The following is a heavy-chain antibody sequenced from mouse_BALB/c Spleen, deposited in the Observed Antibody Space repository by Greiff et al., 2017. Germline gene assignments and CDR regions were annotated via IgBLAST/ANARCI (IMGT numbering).Heavy chain of an antibody. Sequence: QVQLQQSGPDLVAPSQSLSITCTVSGFSLTSYGVHWVRQPPGKGLEWLVVIWSDGSTTYNSALKSRLSISKDNSKSQVFLKMNSLQTDDTAMYYCARHLRSHEGFAYWGQGTLVTVSA. CDR1: GFSLTSYG. J-gene: IGHJ3*01. V-gene: IGHV2-6-2*01. D-gene: IGHD6-1*01. CDR2: IWSDGST. CDR3: ARHLRSHEGFAY.